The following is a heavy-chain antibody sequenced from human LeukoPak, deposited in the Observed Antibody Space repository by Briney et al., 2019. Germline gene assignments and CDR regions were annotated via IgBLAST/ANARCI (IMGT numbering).Heavy chain of an antibody. J-gene: IGHJ6*02. V-gene: IGHV4-39*01. CDR2: IYYGGST. D-gene: IGHD2-15*01. CDR1: GDSMTSSNHY. Sequence: PSETLSLTCTVSGDSMTSSNHYWVWMPQPPGKGLEWIGSIYYGGSTYYNPSLKSRVTISQDTSKNQFSLKVNTVTAADTAVYHCARRSHCTGDSCYPVWGQGTTVTVSS. CDR3: ARRSHCTGDSCYPV.